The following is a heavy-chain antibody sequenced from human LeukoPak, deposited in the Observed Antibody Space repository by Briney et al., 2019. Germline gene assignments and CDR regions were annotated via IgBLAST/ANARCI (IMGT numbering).Heavy chain of an antibody. D-gene: IGHD6-13*01. Sequence: GGSLRLSCAASGFTLSSYAMSWVRQAPGKGLEWVSVISSSGGSTYYADSVKGRFTISRDNSKNTLYLQMNSLRAEDTAVYFCAKQSAGSSTWYSLHFDYRGQGTLVTVSS. CDR1: GFTLSSYA. CDR3: AKQSAGSSTWYSLHFDY. CDR2: ISSSGGST. J-gene: IGHJ4*02. V-gene: IGHV3-23*01.